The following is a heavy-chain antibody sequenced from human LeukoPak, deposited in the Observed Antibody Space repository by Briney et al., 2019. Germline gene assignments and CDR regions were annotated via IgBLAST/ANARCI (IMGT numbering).Heavy chain of an antibody. Sequence: SETLSLTCTVSGGSISSSSYYWGWIRQPPGKGLEWIGSIYYSGSTYYNPSLKSRVTISVDTSKNQFSLKLSSVTAADTAVYYCARLNYYLDCWGQGTLVTVSS. CDR2: IYYSGST. V-gene: IGHV4-39*01. J-gene: IGHJ4*02. CDR3: ARLNYYLDC. D-gene: IGHD1-1*01. CDR1: GGSISSSSYY.